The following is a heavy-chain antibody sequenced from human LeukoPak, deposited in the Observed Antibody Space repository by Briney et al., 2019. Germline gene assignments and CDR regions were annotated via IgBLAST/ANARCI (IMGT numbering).Heavy chain of an antibody. CDR1: GGTFSSYA. J-gene: IGHJ4*02. V-gene: IGHV1-69*13. D-gene: IGHD1-26*01. Sequence: SVKVSCKASGGTFSSYAISWVRQAPGQGLEWMGGIIPIFGTANYAQKFQGRVTITADESTSTAYMELSSLRSEDTAVYYCATGAAGREDYFDYWGQGTLVTVSS. CDR3: ATGAAGREDYFDY. CDR2: IIPIFGTA.